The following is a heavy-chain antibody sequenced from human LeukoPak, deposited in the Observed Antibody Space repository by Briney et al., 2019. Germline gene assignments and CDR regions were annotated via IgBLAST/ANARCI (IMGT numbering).Heavy chain of an antibody. V-gene: IGHV3-23*01. CDR2: IIASGDST. Sequence: GGSLRLSCAASRFTFSNYAMSWVRQAPGKGLEWVSAIIASGDSTYYADPVKGRFTISRDNSKNTLDLQMNSLRADDTAVYYCARELKVAGPTTGFDYWGQGTLVTVSS. J-gene: IGHJ4*02. D-gene: IGHD1-26*01. CDR3: ARELKVAGPTTGFDY. CDR1: RFTFSNYA.